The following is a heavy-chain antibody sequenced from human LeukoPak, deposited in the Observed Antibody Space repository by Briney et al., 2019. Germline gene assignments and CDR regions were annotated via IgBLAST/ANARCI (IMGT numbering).Heavy chain of an antibody. CDR3: ARHSIQLWSMYYFDY. D-gene: IGHD5-18*01. CDR1: GFTLSSYS. V-gene: IGHV3-21*01. J-gene: IGHJ4*02. CDR2: IGSSGSYI. Sequence: GGSLRLSCAASGFTLSSYSMNWVRQAPGKGLEWVSSIGSSGSYIYYADSVKGRFTISRDNAKNSLYLQMNSLRAEDTAVYYCARHSIQLWSMYYFDYWGQGTLVTVSS.